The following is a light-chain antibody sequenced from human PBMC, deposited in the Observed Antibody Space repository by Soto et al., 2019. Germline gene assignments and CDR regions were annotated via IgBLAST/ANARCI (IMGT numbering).Light chain of an antibody. CDR3: QSYDSSLSAV. J-gene: IGLJ3*02. CDR2: GNN. CDR1: SANIGAGYD. V-gene: IGLV1-40*01. Sequence: QSVLTQPPSVSGAPGQRVTISCTGSSANIGAGYDVHWYQQLPGTAPKLLIYGNNNRPSGVPDRFSGSKPCTSASLAITGLQAEDEADYYCQSYDSSLSAVFGGGTKLTGL.